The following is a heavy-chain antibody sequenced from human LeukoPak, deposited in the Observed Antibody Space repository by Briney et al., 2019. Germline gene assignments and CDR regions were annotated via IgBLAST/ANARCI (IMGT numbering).Heavy chain of an antibody. CDR3: ARGKGVAGPFDY. Sequence: GGSLRLSCAASGFTFSSDAMHWVRQAPGKGLEWVAVISYDGSNKYYADSVKGRFTISRDNSKNTLYLQMNSLRAEDTAVYYCARGKGVAGPFDYWGQGTLVTVSS. J-gene: IGHJ4*02. V-gene: IGHV3-30-3*01. CDR2: ISYDGSNK. D-gene: IGHD6-19*01. CDR1: GFTFSSDA.